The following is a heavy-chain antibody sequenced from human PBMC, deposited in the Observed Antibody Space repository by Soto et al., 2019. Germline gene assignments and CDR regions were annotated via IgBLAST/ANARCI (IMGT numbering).Heavy chain of an antibody. CDR2: TYYRSKWYN. CDR1: GDSVSSNSAA. J-gene: IGHJ3*01. D-gene: IGHD3-10*01. V-gene: IGHV6-1*01. CDR3: ARERGVLSEAFDF. Sequence: QVPLQQSGPGLVKPSQTLSLTCAISGDSVSSNSAAWNWLRQSPSRGLEWLGRTYYRSKWYNDYVVSVKSRININPDTSKNQFSLQLNSVTPEDTAVYYCARERGVLSEAFDFWGQGTVVTVSS.